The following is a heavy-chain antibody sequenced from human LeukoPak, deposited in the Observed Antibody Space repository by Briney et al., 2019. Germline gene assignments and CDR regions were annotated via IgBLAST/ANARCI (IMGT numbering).Heavy chain of an antibody. CDR2: SHHSGST. CDR1: GGSINSGRDY. CDR3: ARDSNIARFFI. V-gene: IGHV4-39*07. D-gene: IGHD4-11*01. Sequence: NSSETLSLTCTDSGGSINSGRDYWGWIRQSPGKDLEWIGSSHHSGSTYYNPSLKSRVTISLDTSKNQFSLKLTSVTAADTAVYFCARDSNIARFFIWGQGTLVSVSS. J-gene: IGHJ4*02.